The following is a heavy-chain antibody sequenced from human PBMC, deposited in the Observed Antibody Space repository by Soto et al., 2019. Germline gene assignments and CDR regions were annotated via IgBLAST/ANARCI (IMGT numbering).Heavy chain of an antibody. Sequence: GGSLRLSCAASGFTVSSNYMSWVRQAPGKGLEWVSVIYSGGSTYYADSVKGRFTISRDNSENTLYLQMNSLRAEDTAVYYCARTCSGGTCSFDSWGQGTMVTVSS. CDR3: ARTCSGGTCSFDS. D-gene: IGHD2-15*01. CDR2: IYSGGST. J-gene: IGHJ4*02. V-gene: IGHV3-66*01. CDR1: GFTVSSNY.